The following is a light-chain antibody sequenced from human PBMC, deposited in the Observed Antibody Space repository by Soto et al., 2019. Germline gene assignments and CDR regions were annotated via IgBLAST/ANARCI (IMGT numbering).Light chain of an antibody. J-gene: IGKJ4*01. Sequence: IDITRVPARLSVAPGERASLSYRASQSVSSNLAWYQQKPGQTPRLLIYATSTRATGIPARFSGSGSGTEFTLTISSLQSQAFAAYYCQHHTTWPLTFGGGTKVDIK. CDR3: QHHTTWPLT. V-gene: IGKV3-15*01. CDR1: QSVSSN. CDR2: ATS.